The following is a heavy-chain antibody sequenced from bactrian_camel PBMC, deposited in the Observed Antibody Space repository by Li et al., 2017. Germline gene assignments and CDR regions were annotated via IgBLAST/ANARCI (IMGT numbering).Heavy chain of an antibody. CDR2: IRTEDGDT. J-gene: IGHJ4*01. D-gene: IGHD4*01. CDR1: GYTSNGRY. V-gene: IGHV3S63*01. Sequence: HVQLVESGGGSVSAGGSLRLSCAASGYTSNGRYMGWFRQTPGKEREGVACIRTEDGDTLFADTVKGRFTISKDSAKNTLYLQMNGLTPEDTGIYYCAADSPKCNYYSDYYKVGQGTQVTVS.